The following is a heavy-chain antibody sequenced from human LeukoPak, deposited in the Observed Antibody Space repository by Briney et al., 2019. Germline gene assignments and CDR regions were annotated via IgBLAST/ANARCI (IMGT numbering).Heavy chain of an antibody. Sequence: TSETLSLTCTVSGGSISSYSWSWMRQPAGKGLEWIGRIYPRESPNYNPSLKSRVIMSVDKSKSQFSLKLRSVTAADTAVYYCAREWHHVFDYWGQGNLVTVSS. D-gene: IGHD5-12*01. V-gene: IGHV4-4*07. J-gene: IGHJ4*02. CDR2: IYPRESP. CDR1: GGSISSYS. CDR3: AREWHHVFDY.